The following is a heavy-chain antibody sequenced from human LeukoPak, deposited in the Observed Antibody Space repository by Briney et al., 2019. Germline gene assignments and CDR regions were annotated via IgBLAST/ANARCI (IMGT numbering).Heavy chain of an antibody. D-gene: IGHD2-2*01. V-gene: IGHV3-23*01. J-gene: IGHJ4*02. Sequence: PGGSLRLSCAASGFTFSSYAMSWVRQAPGKGLERVSAISGSGGSTYYADSVKGRFTISRDNSKNTLYLQMNSLRAEDTAVYYCAKGADIVVVPAAYPVDYWGQGTLVTVSS. CDR1: GFTFSSYA. CDR3: AKGADIVVVPAAYPVDY. CDR2: ISGSGGST.